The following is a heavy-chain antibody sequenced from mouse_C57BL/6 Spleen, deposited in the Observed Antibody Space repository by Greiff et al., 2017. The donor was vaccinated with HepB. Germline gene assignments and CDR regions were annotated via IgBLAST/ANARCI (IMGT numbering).Heavy chain of an antibody. CDR1: GFTFSSYG. CDR2: ISSGGSYT. V-gene: IGHV5-6*01. D-gene: IGHD2-3*01. CDR3: ARQGDGYYGGSAMDY. J-gene: IGHJ4*01. Sequence: EVKLMESGGDLVKPGGSLKLSCAASGFTFSSYGMSWVRQTPDKRLEWVATISSGGSYTYYPDSVKGRFTISRDNAKNTLYLQMSSLKSEDTAMYYCARQGDGYYGGSAMDYWGQGTSVTVSS.